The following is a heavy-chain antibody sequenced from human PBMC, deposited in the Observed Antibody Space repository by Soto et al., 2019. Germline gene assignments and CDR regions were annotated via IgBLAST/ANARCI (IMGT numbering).Heavy chain of an antibody. Sequence: GGSLRLSCTVSGFFLSDYGMHWVRQGPGKGLEWVAAISFDGSSEFYSDSVKDRFTTSRDNSKSTLYLHMSSLRVEDTAVYYCARGGGLNQLLSGSDHWGQGTLV. D-gene: IGHD2-2*01. CDR2: ISFDGSSE. CDR3: ARGGGLNQLLSGSDH. V-gene: IGHV3-33*01. CDR1: GFFLSDYG. J-gene: IGHJ4*02.